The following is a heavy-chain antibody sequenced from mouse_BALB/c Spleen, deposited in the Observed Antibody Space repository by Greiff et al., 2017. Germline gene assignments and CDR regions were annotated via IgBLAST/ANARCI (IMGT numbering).Heavy chain of an antibody. J-gene: IGHJ4*01. CDR1: GFTFSSFG. Sequence: EVQLVESGGGLVQPGGSRKLSCAASGFTFSSFGMHWVRQAPEKGLEWVAYISSGSSTIYYADTVKGRFTISRDNPKNTLFLQMTSLRSEDTAMYYCARGPLLRPRAMDYWGQGTSVTVSS. V-gene: IGHV5-17*02. CDR3: ARGPLLRPRAMDY. D-gene: IGHD1-2*01. CDR2: ISSGSSTI.